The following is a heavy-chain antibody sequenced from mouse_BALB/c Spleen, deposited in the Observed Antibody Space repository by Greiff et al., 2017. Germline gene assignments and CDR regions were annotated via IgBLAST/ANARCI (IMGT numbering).Heavy chain of an antibody. J-gene: IGHJ4*01. D-gene: IGHD1-2*01. Sequence: EVKLQESGPGLVKPSQSLSLTCSVTGYSITSGYYWNWIRQFPGNKLEWMGYISYDGSNNYNPSLKNRISITRDTSKNQFFLKLNSVTTEDTATYYCARDGVDTTASYAMDYWGQGTSVTVSS. V-gene: IGHV3-6*02. CDR1: GYSITSGYY. CDR3: ARDGVDTTASYAMDY. CDR2: ISYDGSN.